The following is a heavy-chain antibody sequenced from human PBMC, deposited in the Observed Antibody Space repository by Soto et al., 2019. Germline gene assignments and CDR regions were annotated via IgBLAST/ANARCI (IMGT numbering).Heavy chain of an antibody. CDR3: ARGLLAYCGGDCALFDS. CDR1: GGSINNGDYY. D-gene: IGHD2-21*02. V-gene: IGHV4-61*08. Sequence: SLTCSVSGGSINNGDYYWSWIRQPPEKGLEWIGYIYYSGGTSYNPSLKSLVAISVDTSKNQFSLKVNSVTAADTAVYYCARGLLAYCGGDCALFDSWGQGIMVTVSS. CDR2: IYYSGGT. J-gene: IGHJ4*02.